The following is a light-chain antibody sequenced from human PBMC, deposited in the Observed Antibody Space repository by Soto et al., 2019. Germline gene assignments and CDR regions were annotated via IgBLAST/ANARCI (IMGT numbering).Light chain of an antibody. J-gene: IGKJ4*01. V-gene: IGKV1-9*01. CDR1: QDISSF. CDR2: AAS. Sequence: IPLTQSTSSLSASVGDRVTITCRASQDISSFLAWYQQKPGKAPKLLIFAASTLQSGVPSRFSGSGSGTDFTLTISSLQPEDFATYYCQQTERYTSTYGGGTKVEIK. CDR3: QQTERYTST.